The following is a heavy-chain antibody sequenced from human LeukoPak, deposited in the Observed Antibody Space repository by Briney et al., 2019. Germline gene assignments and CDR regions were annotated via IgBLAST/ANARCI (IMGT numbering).Heavy chain of an antibody. V-gene: IGHV5-10-1*01. CDR2: VDPTDSYT. J-gene: IGHJ5*02. Sequence: GESLKISCQGSGYSFTNYWISWVRQMPGKALEWIGRVDPTDSYTNYSPSFQGHVAISVDKSISTAYLQWSSLKASDTAMYYCARQGIVVADSFDPWGRGTLVTVSS. CDR3: ARQGIVVADSFDP. CDR1: GYSFTNYW. D-gene: IGHD6-19*01.